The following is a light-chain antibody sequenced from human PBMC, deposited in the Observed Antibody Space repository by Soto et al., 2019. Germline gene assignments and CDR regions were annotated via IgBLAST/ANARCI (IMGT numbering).Light chain of an antibody. Sequence: QSALTQHASVSGSPGQSITISCTGTSSDVGSYNYVSWYQQHPGKAPKLMIYDVSNRPAGVSNRFSGSKSGNTASLTISGLQAEDEADYYCSSYTSSSTYVFGTGTKVTVL. V-gene: IGLV2-14*01. CDR3: SSYTSSSTYV. CDR2: DVS. CDR1: SSDVGSYNY. J-gene: IGLJ1*01.